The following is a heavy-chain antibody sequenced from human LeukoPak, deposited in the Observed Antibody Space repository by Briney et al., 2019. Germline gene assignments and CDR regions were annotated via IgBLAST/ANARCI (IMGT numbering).Heavy chain of an antibody. CDR1: GGSISSGGYY. J-gene: IGHJ4*02. CDR2: IYYSGST. CDR3: ARGLDYDPNPYFDY. Sequence: SETLSLTCTVSGGSISSGGYYWSWIRQHPGKGLEWIGYIYYSGSTYYNPSLKSRVTISVDTSKNQFSLKLSSVTAADTAVYYCARGLDYDPNPYFDYWGQGTLVTVSS. V-gene: IGHV4-31*03. D-gene: IGHD3-16*01.